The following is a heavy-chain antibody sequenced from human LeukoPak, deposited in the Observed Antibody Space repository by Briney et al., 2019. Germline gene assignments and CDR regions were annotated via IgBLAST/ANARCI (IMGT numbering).Heavy chain of an antibody. V-gene: IGHV3-23*01. Sequence: GGSLRLSCAASGFTFSSYAMSWVRQAPAKGLDWVSGISGSGGSTYYADSVKGRFTISRDNSKNTLYLQMNSLRAEDTAVYYCAKVVTDYDIWSGLDPWGQGTLVTVSS. CDR3: AKVVTDYDIWSGLDP. CDR1: GFTFSSYA. CDR2: ISGSGGST. J-gene: IGHJ5*02. D-gene: IGHD3-3*01.